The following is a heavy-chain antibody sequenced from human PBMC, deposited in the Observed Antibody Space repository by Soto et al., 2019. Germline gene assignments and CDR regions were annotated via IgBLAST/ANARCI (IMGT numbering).Heavy chain of an antibody. D-gene: IGHD3-3*01. V-gene: IGHV3-30*18. J-gene: IGHJ4*02. CDR1: GFTVSNFG. Sequence: QVQLVKSGGGVVQPGRSLRLSCAAAGFTVSNFGMHWGRQAPGQGLEWVAAISADGSDKYFSDSVKGRFTISRDNSKNTLFLQMHSLRVKATSVYYCAKGSEVARQELDYWGQGTLVTVSS. CDR2: ISADGSDK. CDR3: AKGSEVARQELDY.